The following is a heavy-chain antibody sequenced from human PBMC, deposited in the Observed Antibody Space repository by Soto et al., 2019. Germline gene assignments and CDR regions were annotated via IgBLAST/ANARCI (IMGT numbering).Heavy chain of an antibody. V-gene: IGHV1-69*06. CDR1: GGTFSSYA. J-gene: IGHJ5*02. D-gene: IGHD3-10*01. CDR3: ALRITMVRGADNWFDP. Sequence: WASVKVSCKASGGTFSSYAISWVRQAPGQGLEWMGGIIPIFGTANYAQKFQGRVTITADKSTSTAYMELSSLRSEDTAVYYCALRITMVRGADNWFDPWGQGTLVTVSS. CDR2: IIPIFGTA.